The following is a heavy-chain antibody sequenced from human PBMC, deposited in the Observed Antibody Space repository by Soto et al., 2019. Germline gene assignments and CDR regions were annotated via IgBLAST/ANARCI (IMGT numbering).Heavy chain of an antibody. V-gene: IGHV6-1*01. D-gene: IGHD2-8*01. Sequence: SQPLSLTCAVSGASVSCNSAAWNWIRQSPSRGLEWLGRTYYRSRWYNDYAVSVKSRITVTPDTSKNQFSLHLNSVTPEDTAVYHCAWQVPDALSTDGYLDDWGQVPLKTVSS. CDR2: TYYRSRWYN. J-gene: IGHJ4*02. CDR3: AWQVPDALSTDGYLDD. CDR1: GASVSCNSAA.